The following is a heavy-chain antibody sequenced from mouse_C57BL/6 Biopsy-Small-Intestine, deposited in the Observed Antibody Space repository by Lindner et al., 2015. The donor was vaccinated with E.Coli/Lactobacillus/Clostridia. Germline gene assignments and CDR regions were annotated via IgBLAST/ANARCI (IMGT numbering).Heavy chain of an antibody. D-gene: IGHD2-1*01. J-gene: IGHJ2*01. V-gene: IGHV1-7*01. CDR1: GYTFTSYW. CDR2: INPSSGYT. CDR3: ARSGYFGKGGDYFDY. Sequence: VQLQESGAELAKPGASVKLSCKASGYTFTSYWMHWVKQRPGQGLEWIGYINPSSGYTKYNQKFKDKATLTADESSSTAYMQLSSLTYGDSAVYYCARSGYFGKGGDYFDYWGQGTTLTVSS.